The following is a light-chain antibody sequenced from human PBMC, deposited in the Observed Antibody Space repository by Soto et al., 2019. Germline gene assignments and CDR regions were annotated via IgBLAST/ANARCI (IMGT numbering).Light chain of an antibody. CDR1: ESVSSSY. CDR3: QQRSNWIT. V-gene: IGKV3-11*01. CDR2: DAS. Sequence: ESVLTPSPGTLSLSPGERATLPLTASESVSSSYLAWHQQKPGQAPRLLIYDASNRATGIPARFSGSGSGTDFTLTISSLEPEDFAVYYCQQRSNWITFGQGTRLEIK. J-gene: IGKJ5*01.